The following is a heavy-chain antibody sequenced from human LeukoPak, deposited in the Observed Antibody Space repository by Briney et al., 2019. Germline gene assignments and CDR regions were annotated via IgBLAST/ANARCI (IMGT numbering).Heavy chain of an antibody. CDR3: ARDHGSGKVIFKDEHRGHGGDDY. CDR2: IYHSGST. Sequence: SETLSLTCTVSRYSISSGYYWAWIRQPPGKGLEWIGTIYHSGSTYYNPSLKSRVTISVDTSKNQFSLKLSSVTAADTAVYYCARDHGSGKVIFKDEHRGHGGDDYWGQGTLVTVSS. D-gene: IGHD3-10*01. J-gene: IGHJ4*02. V-gene: IGHV4-38-2*02. CDR1: RYSISSGYY.